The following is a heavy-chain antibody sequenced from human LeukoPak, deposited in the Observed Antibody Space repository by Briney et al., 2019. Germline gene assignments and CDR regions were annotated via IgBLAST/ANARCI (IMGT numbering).Heavy chain of an antibody. J-gene: IGHJ2*01. Sequence: PSETLSLTCTVSGGSISSYYWSWIRQPPGKGLEWIGYIYYSGSTNYNPSLKSRVTISVDTSKNQFSLKLSSVTAAGTAVYYCARDILTGYYSWYFDLWGRGTLVTVSS. CDR3: ARDILTGYYSWYFDL. CDR2: IYYSGST. V-gene: IGHV4-59*01. CDR1: GGSISSYY. D-gene: IGHD3-9*01.